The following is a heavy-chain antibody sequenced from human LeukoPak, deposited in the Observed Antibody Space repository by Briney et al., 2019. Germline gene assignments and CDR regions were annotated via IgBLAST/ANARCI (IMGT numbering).Heavy chain of an antibody. CDR1: GFTFSSYA. V-gene: IGHV3-23*01. J-gene: IGHJ4*02. D-gene: IGHD2-2*02. CDR3: AKVRFSCSSISCYSFDY. CDR2: ISGSGGST. Sequence: GGSLRLSCAASGFTFSSYAMSRVRQAPGKGLEWVSAISGSGGSTYYADSVKGRFTISRDNSKNTLYLQMNSLRAEDTAVYYCAKVRFSCSSISCYSFDYWGQGTLVTVSS.